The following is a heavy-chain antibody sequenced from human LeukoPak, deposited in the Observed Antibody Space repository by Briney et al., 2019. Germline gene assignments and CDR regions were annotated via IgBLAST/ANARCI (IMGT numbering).Heavy chain of an antibody. J-gene: IGHJ2*01. V-gene: IGHV4-59*01. CDR2: IYYSGST. Sequence: SETLSPTCTVPGGSISSYYGSWIRQPPGRGLEGMGYIYYSGSTNYNPSLKSRVTISVDTSKNQFSLKLSSVTAADTAVYYCARVSAVTSLWYFDLWGRGTLVTVSS. CDR3: ARVSAVTSLWYFDL. CDR1: GGSISSYY. D-gene: IGHD4-17*01.